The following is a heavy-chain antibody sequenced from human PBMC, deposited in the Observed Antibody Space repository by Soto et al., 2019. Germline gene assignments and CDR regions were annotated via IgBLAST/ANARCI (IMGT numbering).Heavy chain of an antibody. V-gene: IGHV5-51*01. Sequence: GESLKISCKGSGYSFTSYWIGWVRQMPGKGLEWMGIIYPGDSDTRYSPSFQGQVTISADKSISTAYLQWSSLKASDTAIYYCARSLGSGSYSNYYGMDVWGQGTTVTVSS. J-gene: IGHJ6*02. CDR2: IYPGDSDT. CDR1: GYSFTSYW. CDR3: ARSLGSGSYSNYYGMDV. D-gene: IGHD3-10*01.